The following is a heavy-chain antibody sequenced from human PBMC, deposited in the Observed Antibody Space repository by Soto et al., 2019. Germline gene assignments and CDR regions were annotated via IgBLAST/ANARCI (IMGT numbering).Heavy chain of an antibody. D-gene: IGHD3-22*01. CDR2: ISYDGSNK. V-gene: IGHV3-30*18. CDR3: AKDRETLITDGGAFDI. CDR1: EFTFSSYG. J-gene: IGHJ3*02. Sequence: LRLSCAASEFTFSSYGMHCVRRAPGKGLEWVAVISYDGSNKYYADSVKGRFTISRDNSKNTLYLQMNSLRAEDTAVYYCAKDRETLITDGGAFDIWGQGTMVTVSS.